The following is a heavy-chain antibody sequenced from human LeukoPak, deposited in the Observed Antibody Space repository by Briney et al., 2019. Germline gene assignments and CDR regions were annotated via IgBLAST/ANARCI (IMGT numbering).Heavy chain of an antibody. CDR3: AGGRTRDY. CDR1: GFTVSTNS. CDR2: IKSGGNT. D-gene: IGHD2-2*01. V-gene: IGHV3-53*01. J-gene: IGHJ4*02. Sequence: GGSLRLSCTASGFTVSTNSMTWVRQAPGNGLEWVSVIKSGGNTYYADSVKGRFTISRDNSKNTLFLQMDSLRPDDTAVYYCAGGRTRDYWGQGTLVTVSS.